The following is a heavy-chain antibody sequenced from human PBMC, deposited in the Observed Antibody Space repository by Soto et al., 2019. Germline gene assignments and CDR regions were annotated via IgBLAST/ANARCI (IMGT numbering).Heavy chain of an antibody. CDR3: ARRSSSWYFDY. D-gene: IGHD6-13*01. V-gene: IGHV3-23*01. CDR2: ISGRDGST. Sequence: EVQLLEAGGGLVQPGGSLRLSCADSGFTVSSYAKNWVRQAPGKGLEWVSVISGRDGSTYYADSVKGRFTIYRENSKNTLNLQMNSLRAEDTAVYYCARRSSSWYFDYWGQGTLVTVSS. CDR1: GFTVSSYA. J-gene: IGHJ4*02.